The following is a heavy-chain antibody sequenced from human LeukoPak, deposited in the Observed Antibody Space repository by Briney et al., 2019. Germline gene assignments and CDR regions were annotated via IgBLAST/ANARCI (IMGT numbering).Heavy chain of an antibody. V-gene: IGHV1-8*01. Sequence: ASVKVSCKASGYTFTNYDINWVRQATGQGLEWMGWMNPNSGNTGYAQKFQGRVTMTRNTSKSTAYMELSSLRSEDTAVYYCATTGLRYYYMDVWGKGTTVTVSS. D-gene: IGHD2-8*02. J-gene: IGHJ6*03. CDR1: GYTFTNYD. CDR2: MNPNSGNT. CDR3: ATTGLRYYYMDV.